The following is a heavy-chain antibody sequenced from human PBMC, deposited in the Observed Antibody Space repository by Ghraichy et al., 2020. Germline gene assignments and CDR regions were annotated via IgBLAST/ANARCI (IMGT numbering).Heavy chain of an antibody. D-gene: IGHD3-9*01. CDR3: ARHAGYDILTGYLH. J-gene: IGHJ4*02. CDR1: GGSISSSSYY. CDR2: IYYSGST. Sequence: SETLSLTCTVSGGSISSSSYYWGWIRQPPGKGLEWIGSIYYSGSTYYNPSLKSRVTISVDTSKNQFSLKLSSVTAADTAVYYCARHAGYDILTGYLHWGQGTLVTVSS. V-gene: IGHV4-39*01.